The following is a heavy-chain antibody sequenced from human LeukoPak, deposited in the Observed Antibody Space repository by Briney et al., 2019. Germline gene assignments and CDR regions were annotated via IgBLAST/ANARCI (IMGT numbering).Heavy chain of an antibody. Sequence: GGSLRLSCAASGFTFSSYSMNWVRQAPGKGLEWVSSISPGYDYIHYADSVKGRFTISRDNSKNSLYLQMNSLRTEDTALYYCAKDYCSSTSCYYFDYWGQGTLVTVSS. CDR2: ISPGYDYI. J-gene: IGHJ4*02. CDR3: AKDYCSSTSCYYFDY. V-gene: IGHV3-21*04. D-gene: IGHD2-2*01. CDR1: GFTFSSYS.